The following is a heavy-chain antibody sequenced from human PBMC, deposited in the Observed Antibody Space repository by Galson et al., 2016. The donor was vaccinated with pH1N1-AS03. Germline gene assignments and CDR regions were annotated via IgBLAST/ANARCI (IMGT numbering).Heavy chain of an antibody. CDR3: ARDVLPSSLGLDV. CDR2: VSHAGRT. V-gene: IGHV4-4*02. D-gene: IGHD2-2*01. CDR1: GDSISTSNW. Sequence: ETLSLTCAVSGDSISTSNWWSWVRQPPGKGLEWIGEVSHAGRTNYSPSLKSRVTISLDKSKNQFSPQLTSVTAPDTAVYYCARDVLPSSLGLDVWGQGTTVTVSS. J-gene: IGHJ6*02.